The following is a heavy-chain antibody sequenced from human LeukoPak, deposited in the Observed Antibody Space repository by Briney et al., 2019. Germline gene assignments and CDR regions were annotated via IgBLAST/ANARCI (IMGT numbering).Heavy chain of an antibody. J-gene: IGHJ4*02. Sequence: GGSLRLSCAASGFTFNSYAMSWVRQAPGKGLEWVSVITGSVGSPYYADSVKGRFTISRDNSKNTLYLQMNSLRAEDTAVYYCASGYRYSGSYYNYWGQGTLVTVSS. CDR3: ASGYRYSGSYYNY. CDR2: ITGSVGSP. V-gene: IGHV3-23*01. D-gene: IGHD1-26*01. CDR1: GFTFNSYA.